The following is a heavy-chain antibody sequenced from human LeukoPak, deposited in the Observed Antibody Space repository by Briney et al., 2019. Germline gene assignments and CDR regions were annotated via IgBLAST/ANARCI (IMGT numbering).Heavy chain of an antibody. CDR3: AKVSVDGTVSPYYFDY. D-gene: IGHD6-19*01. V-gene: IGHV3-30*18. CDR2: ISYDGSNK. Sequence: GGSLRLSCAASGFTFSSYEMNWVRQAPGKGVEWVAVISYDGSNKYYADSVKGRFTISRDNSKNTLYLQMNSLRAEDTAVYYCAKVSVDGTVSPYYFDYWGQGTLVTVSS. J-gene: IGHJ4*02. CDR1: GFTFSSYE.